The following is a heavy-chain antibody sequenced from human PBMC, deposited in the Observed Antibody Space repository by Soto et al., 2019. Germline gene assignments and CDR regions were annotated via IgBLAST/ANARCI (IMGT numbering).Heavy chain of an antibody. V-gene: IGHV3-33*01. Sequence: QVQLVESGGGVVQPGRSLRLSCAASGFTFSSYGMHWVRQAPGKGLEWVAVIWYDGSNKYYADSVKGRFTISSDNSKNTLYLQKNGLRAEDTAVYYCARWSQLSGSFLGYWGQGTLVTVSS. CDR2: IWYDGSNK. J-gene: IGHJ4*02. CDR1: GFTFSSYG. CDR3: ARWSQLSGSFLGY. D-gene: IGHD1-26*01.